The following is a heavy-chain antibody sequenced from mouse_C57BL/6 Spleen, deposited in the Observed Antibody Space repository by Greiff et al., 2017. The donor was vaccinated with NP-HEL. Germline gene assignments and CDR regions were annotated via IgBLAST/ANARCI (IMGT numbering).Heavy chain of an antibody. CDR1: GFTFSDYY. CDR2: INYDGSST. V-gene: IGHV5-16*01. Sequence: EVKLMESEGGLVQPGSSMKLSCTASGFTFSDYYMAWVRQVPEKGLEWVANINYDGSSTYYLDSLKSRFIISRDNAKNILYLQMSSLKSEDTATYYCARRALDMDYAMDYWGQGTSVTVSS. CDR3: ARRALDMDYAMDY. D-gene: IGHD1-1*02. J-gene: IGHJ4*01.